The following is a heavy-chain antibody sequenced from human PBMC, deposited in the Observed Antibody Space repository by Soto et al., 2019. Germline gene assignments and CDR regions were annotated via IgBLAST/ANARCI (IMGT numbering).Heavy chain of an antibody. CDR1: GYTFTGYY. D-gene: IGHD3-10*01. V-gene: IGHV1-2*04. Sequence: ASVKVSCKASGYTFTGYYMHWVRQAPGQGLEWMGWINPNSGGTNYAQKFQGWVTMTRDTSISTAYMELSRLRSDDTAVYYCARSPGGSGQVSFAFDFWGQGTRVTVSS. CDR3: ARSPGGSGQVSFAFDF. J-gene: IGHJ4*02. CDR2: INPNSGGT.